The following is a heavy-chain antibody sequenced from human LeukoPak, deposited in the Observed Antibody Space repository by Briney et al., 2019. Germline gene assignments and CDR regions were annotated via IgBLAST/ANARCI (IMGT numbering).Heavy chain of an antibody. J-gene: IGHJ5*02. CDR1: GFTFSGHW. V-gene: IGHV3-7*01. CDR2: IRQDGSVK. Sequence: GGSLRLSCAASGFTFSGHWMTWVRQAPGKGLQWVASIRQDGSVKYYVDSVQGRFIISRDNAMKSLYLQMNSLRAEDTAVYYCARWSHDSFGYYWISSWGQGTLVTVSS. D-gene: IGHD3-22*01. CDR3: ARWSHDSFGYYWISS.